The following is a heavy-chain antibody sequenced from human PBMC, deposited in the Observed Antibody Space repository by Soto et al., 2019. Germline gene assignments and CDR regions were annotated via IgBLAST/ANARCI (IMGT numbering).Heavy chain of an antibody. Sequence: QVQLVQSGAEVKKPGSSVKVSCKASGGTFSSYAISWVRQAPGQGLEWMGGIIPICGTANYAQKFQGRVTITADESTSTAYMELSSLRSEDTAVYYCARDGVVAATPNYYYYGMDVWGQGTTVTVSS. CDR3: ARDGVVAATPNYYYYGMDV. J-gene: IGHJ6*02. CDR1: GGTFSSYA. D-gene: IGHD2-15*01. V-gene: IGHV1-69*12. CDR2: IIPICGTA.